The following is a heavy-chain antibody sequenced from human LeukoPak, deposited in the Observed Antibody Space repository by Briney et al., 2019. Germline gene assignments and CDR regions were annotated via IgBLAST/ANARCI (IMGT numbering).Heavy chain of an antibody. V-gene: IGHV3-74*01. CDR2: ITSDGGST. J-gene: IGHJ4*02. CDR3: TRFGSGSYFDY. Sequence: GGSLRLSCAASGFTFSSYWMHWGRHAPGKGLGWVSRITSDGGSTSYADSLKGRFTISRDNAKNTLYLQMDSLRAEDSAVYYCTRFGSGSYFDYWGQGTLVTVSS. D-gene: IGHD3-10*01. CDR1: GFTFSSYW.